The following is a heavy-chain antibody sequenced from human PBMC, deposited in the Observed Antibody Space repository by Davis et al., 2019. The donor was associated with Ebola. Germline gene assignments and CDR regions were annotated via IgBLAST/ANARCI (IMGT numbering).Heavy chain of an antibody. J-gene: IGHJ4*02. Sequence: GGSLRLSCAASGFTFSGSAMHWVRQASGKGLEWVGRIRSKANSYATAYAASVKGRFTISRDDSKNTAYLQMNSLKTEDTAVYYCTIDGSGSTHPQDYWGQGTLVTVSS. CDR1: GFTFSGSA. CDR3: TIDGSGSTHPQDY. V-gene: IGHV3-73*01. D-gene: IGHD3-10*01. CDR2: IRSKANSYAT.